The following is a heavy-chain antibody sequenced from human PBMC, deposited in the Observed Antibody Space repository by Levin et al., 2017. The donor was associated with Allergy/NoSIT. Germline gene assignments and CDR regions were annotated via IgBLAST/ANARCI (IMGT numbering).Heavy chain of an antibody. CDR3: AREGRLGVDYFDY. D-gene: IGHD2-15*01. CDR1: GFTFSSYW. J-gene: IGHJ4*02. V-gene: IGHV3-7*01. Sequence: SGGSLRLSCAASGFTFSSYWMSWVRQAPGKGLEWVANIKQDGSEKYYVDSVKGRFTISRDNAKNSLYLQMNSLRAEDTAVYYCAREGRLGVDYFDYWGQGTLVTVSS. CDR2: IKQDGSEK.